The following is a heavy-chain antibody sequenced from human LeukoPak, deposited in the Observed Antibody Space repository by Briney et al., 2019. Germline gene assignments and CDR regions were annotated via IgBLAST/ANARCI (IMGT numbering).Heavy chain of an antibody. Sequence: GESLKISCKGSGYSFTSYWTGWVRQMPGKGLEWMGIIYPGDSDTRYSPSFQGQVTISADKSISTAYLQWSSLKASDTAMYYCARPSPRRGSSSGIDGVDYWGQGTLVTVSS. J-gene: IGHJ4*02. CDR3: ARPSPRRGSSSGIDGVDY. CDR2: IYPGDSDT. V-gene: IGHV5-51*01. D-gene: IGHD6-6*01. CDR1: GYSFTSYW.